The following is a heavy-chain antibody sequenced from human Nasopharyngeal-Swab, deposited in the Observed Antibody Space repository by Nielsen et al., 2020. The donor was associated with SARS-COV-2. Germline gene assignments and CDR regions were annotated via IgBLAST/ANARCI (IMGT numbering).Heavy chain of an antibody. CDR3: AKEGIVGGSPLLVCFDC. Sequence: GESLKISCAASGFTFSSYAMSWVRQAPGKGLEWVSAISGSGGSTYYAASVKGRFTISRDNSKNTLYLQMNSLRAEDTAVYYCAKEGIVGGSPLLVCFDCWGQGTLVTVSS. V-gene: IGHV3-23*01. D-gene: IGHD1-26*01. CDR2: ISGSGGST. CDR1: GFTFSSYA. J-gene: IGHJ4*02.